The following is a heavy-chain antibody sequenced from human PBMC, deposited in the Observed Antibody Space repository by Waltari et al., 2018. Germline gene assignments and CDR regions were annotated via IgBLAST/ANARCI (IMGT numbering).Heavy chain of an antibody. CDR1: GGTFSSYA. Sequence: QVQLVQSGAEVKKPGSSVKVSCKASGGTFSSYAISWVRQAPGQGLEWMGGIIPIFGTANYAQKVQGRVTITADESTSTAYMELSSLRSEDTAVYYCAREGKTGYSSGPGAFDIWGQGTMVTVSS. V-gene: IGHV1-69*13. J-gene: IGHJ3*02. D-gene: IGHD6-19*01. CDR2: IIPIFGTA. CDR3: AREGKTGYSSGPGAFDI.